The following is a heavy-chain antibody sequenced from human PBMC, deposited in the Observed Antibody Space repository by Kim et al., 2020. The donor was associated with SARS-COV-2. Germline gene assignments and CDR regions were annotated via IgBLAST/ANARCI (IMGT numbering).Heavy chain of an antibody. Sequence: GGSLRLSCAASGFTFSSYGMHWVRQAPGKGLEWVAVISYDGSNKYYADSVKGRFTISRDNSKNTLYLQMNSLRAEDTAVYYCARAYSGYYGMDVWGQGTTVTVSS. CDR3: ARAYSGYYGMDV. J-gene: IGHJ6*02. D-gene: IGHD5-12*01. V-gene: IGHV3-33*05. CDR2: ISYDGSNK. CDR1: GFTFSSYG.